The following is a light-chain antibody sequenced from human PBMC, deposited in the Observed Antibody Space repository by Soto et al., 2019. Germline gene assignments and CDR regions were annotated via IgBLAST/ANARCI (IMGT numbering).Light chain of an antibody. CDR1: SSNIGAGFD. V-gene: IGLV1-40*01. CDR2: RNY. J-gene: IGLJ1*01. CDR3: QSYDSSVV. Sequence: QSVLTQPPSVSGAPGQRVTISCTGSSSNIGAGFDVHWYQQLPGTAPKLLIYRNYNRPSGVPDRFSGSKSGASASLAITGLQAEDEADYYCQSYDSSVVFGTGTKLTVL.